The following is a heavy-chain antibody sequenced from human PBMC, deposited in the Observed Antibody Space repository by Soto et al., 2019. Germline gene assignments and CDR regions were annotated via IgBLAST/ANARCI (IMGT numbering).Heavy chain of an antibody. CDR2: VNAHNGNT. V-gene: IGHV1-18*01. J-gene: IGHJ4*02. D-gene: IGHD3-16*01. CDR1: GYTFTSYG. Sequence: QVQLVQSGAEVKKPGASVKVTCKASGYTFTSYGISWVRQAPGQGLEWMGWVNAHNGNTNYGQKLQGRVTMTTDTSTSTVYMELRSLRSDVTAMYYCARRSYGYSYDYWGQGTLVTVSS. CDR3: ARRSYGYSYDY.